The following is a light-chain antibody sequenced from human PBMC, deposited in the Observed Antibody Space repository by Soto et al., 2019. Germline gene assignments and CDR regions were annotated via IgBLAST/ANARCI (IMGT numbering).Light chain of an antibody. CDR2: DVR. J-gene: IGLJ1*01. V-gene: IGLV2-14*01. CDR3: SSYTTISTYV. Sequence: QSVLTQPASVSGSPGQSITISCTGTSSDVGGYNYVSWYQQHPGKAPKLMLYDVRNRPSGVSNRFSGSKSVNTASLTISGLQAEDEADYYCSSYTTISTYVFGTGTKVTVL. CDR1: SSDVGGYNY.